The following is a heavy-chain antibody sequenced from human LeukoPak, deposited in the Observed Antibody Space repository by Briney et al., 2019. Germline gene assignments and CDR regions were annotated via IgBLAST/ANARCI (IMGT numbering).Heavy chain of an antibody. CDR2: ISGSGGST. J-gene: IGHJ6*02. CDR3: ARNDDGSGNYYNSHYYYYYGMDV. D-gene: IGHD3-10*01. CDR1: GFTFSSYA. Sequence: GGSLRLSCAASGFTFSSYAMSWVRQAPGRGLEWVSAISGSGGSTYYADSVKGRFTISRDNSKNTLYLQMNSLRAEDTAVYYCARNDDGSGNYYNSHYYYYYGMDVWGQGTTVTVSS. V-gene: IGHV3-23*01.